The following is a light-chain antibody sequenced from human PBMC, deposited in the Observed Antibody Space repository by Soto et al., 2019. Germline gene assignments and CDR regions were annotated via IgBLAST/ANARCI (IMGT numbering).Light chain of an antibody. CDR3: QQLSRYPLT. Sequence: DIQLTQSPSVLSASVGDTVTITCRASQALGNYLAWYQQKSGKAPDLLIYSASTLQSGVPSRFSGSGSETEFSLTIRALQPEDFATYYCQQLSRYPLTFGGGTKVDIK. J-gene: IGKJ4*01. V-gene: IGKV1-9*01. CDR2: SAS. CDR1: QALGNY.